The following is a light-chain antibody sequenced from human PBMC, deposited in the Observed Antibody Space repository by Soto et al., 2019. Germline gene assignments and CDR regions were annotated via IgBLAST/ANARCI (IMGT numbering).Light chain of an antibody. CDR3: AAWDDSLSGPV. CDR1: SSNIGTNY. Sequence: QSAMTQSPCASGTPGQRVTISCSGSSSNIGTNYVYWYQQFPGTAPKVLIYSNDKRPSGVPDRFSGSKSGTSASLAISGLRSEDEADYYCAAWDDSLSGPVFGGGTKLTVL. CDR2: SND. J-gene: IGLJ2*01. V-gene: IGLV1-47*01.